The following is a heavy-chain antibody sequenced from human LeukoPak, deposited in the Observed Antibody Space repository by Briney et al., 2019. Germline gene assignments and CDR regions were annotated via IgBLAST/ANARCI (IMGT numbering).Heavy chain of an antibody. CDR2: ISGSGST. D-gene: IGHD1-26*01. J-gene: IGHJ4*02. CDR3: AKDIPISGSYFH. Sequence: GGSLRLSCAASGFTLSSYAMSWVRQAPGKGLEWVSAISGSGSTYYADSVKGRFTISRDNFKNTLYLQMNSLRAEDTAVYYCAKDIPISGSYFHWGQGTPVTVSS. V-gene: IGHV3-23*01. CDR1: GFTLSSYA.